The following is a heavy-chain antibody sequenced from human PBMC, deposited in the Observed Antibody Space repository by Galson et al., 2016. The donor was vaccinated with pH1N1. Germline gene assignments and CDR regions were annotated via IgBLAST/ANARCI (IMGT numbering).Heavy chain of an antibody. CDR3: VREDGCGYGYFDY. CDR2: ISRNNGSI. D-gene: IGHD3-16*01. V-gene: IGHV3-21*01. J-gene: IGHJ4*02. Sequence: SLRLSCTASGFTFSSYPMNWVRQAPGQGLEWVASISRNNGSIYYRDKVQGRFTISRDNAKNSLFLEMNNLRSEDTAVYFCVREDGCGYGYFDYWGQGTRVTVSS. CDR1: GFTFSSYP.